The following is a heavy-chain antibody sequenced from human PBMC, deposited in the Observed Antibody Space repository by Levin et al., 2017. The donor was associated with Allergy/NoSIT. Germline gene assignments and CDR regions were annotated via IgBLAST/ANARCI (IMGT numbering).Heavy chain of an antibody. CDR2: IYTSGST. J-gene: IGHJ6*02. CDR3: ARQPHGYYGMDV. Sequence: SETLSLTCTVPGGSIGSSSNYWSWVRQPAGKGLEWIGRIYTSGSTNYNPSLNSRVTISVDTSKNQFSLKLSSVTAADTAVYYCARQPHGYYGMDVWGQGTTVTVSS. V-gene: IGHV4-61*02. CDR1: GGSIGSSSNY.